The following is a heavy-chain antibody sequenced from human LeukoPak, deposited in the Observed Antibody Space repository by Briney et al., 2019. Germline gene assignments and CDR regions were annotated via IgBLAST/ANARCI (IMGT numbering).Heavy chain of an antibody. CDR3: ARGRFFYGWGIDV. J-gene: IGHJ6*02. CDR2: IKGDETEK. CDR1: GFTFSSYA. Sequence: PGGSLRLSCAASGFTFSSYAMHWVRQAPGKGLEWVAFIKGDETEKHYVDSLKGRFTISRDNAENSLSLQMNSLTVGDTAVYFCARGRFFYGWGIDVWGQGTTVIVSS. D-gene: IGHD2/OR15-2a*01. V-gene: IGHV3-7*01.